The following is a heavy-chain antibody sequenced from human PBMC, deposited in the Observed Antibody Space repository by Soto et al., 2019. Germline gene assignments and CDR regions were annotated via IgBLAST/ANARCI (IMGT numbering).Heavy chain of an antibody. D-gene: IGHD3-3*01. V-gene: IGHV3-23*01. Sequence: GGSLRLSCAASGFTFSSYAMSWVRQAPGKGLEWVSAISGSGGSTYYADSVKGRFTISRDNSKNTLYLQMNSLRAEDTAVYYCANLVPFLEWFAVGTFDYWGQGTRVTVSS. CDR3: ANLVPFLEWFAVGTFDY. CDR2: ISGSGGST. J-gene: IGHJ4*02. CDR1: GFTFSSYA.